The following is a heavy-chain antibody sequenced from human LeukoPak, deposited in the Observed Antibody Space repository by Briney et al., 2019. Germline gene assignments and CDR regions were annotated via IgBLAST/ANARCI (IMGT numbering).Heavy chain of an antibody. Sequence: GGSLRLSCGASGFTFSNYAMSWVRQAPGKGLEWVSGISGSGGRTYNADSVKGRFTISRDNSKNTLYLQMNSLRVEDTAVYYCARDLYSGSYYDFDYWGQGTLVTVSS. V-gene: IGHV3-23*01. CDR3: ARDLYSGSYYDFDY. CDR1: GFTFSNYA. CDR2: ISGSGGRT. J-gene: IGHJ4*02. D-gene: IGHD1-26*01.